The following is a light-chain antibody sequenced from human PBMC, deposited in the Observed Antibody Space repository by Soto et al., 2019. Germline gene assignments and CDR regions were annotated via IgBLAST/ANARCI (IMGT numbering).Light chain of an antibody. CDR3: QQCGTSPLT. J-gene: IGKJ4*01. CDR1: QSVTSSY. V-gene: IGKV3-20*01. Sequence: EIVLTQSPGTLPLSPGDRATLSCRASQSVTSSYLAWYQQKPGQAPRLLIYGASSRATGIPDRFSGSGSGTDFTLTISRLEPEDFAVYYCQQCGTSPLTFGGGTKVEIK. CDR2: GAS.